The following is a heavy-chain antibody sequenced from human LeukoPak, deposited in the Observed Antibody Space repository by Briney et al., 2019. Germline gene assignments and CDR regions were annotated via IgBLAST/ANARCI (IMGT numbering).Heavy chain of an antibody. CDR1: GFTFSSYT. J-gene: IGHJ5*02. CDR3: ARGGQGYDLNWFDP. Sequence: PGRSLRLSCAASGFTFSSYTIHWVRQAPGKGLERGTIISYDGSNKYYADSVKGRFTISRDNSKNTLYLQMNSLGAEDTAVYYCARGGQGYDLNWFDPWGQGTLVTVSS. CDR2: ISYDGSNK. V-gene: IGHV3-30-3*01. D-gene: IGHD3-3*01.